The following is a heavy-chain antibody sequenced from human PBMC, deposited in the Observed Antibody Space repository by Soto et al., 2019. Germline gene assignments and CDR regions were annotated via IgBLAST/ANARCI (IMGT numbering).Heavy chain of an antibody. D-gene: IGHD2-8*01. CDR1: GFTFSSYA. CDR3: AKRALLMVYVIFDY. CDR2: ISGSGGST. V-gene: IGHV3-23*01. Sequence: GGSMRLSCAASGFTFSSYAMSWVRQAPGKGLEWVSAISGSGGSTYYADSVKGRFTISRYNSKNTLYLQMNSLRAEDTAVYYCAKRALLMVYVIFDYWGQGTLVTVSS. J-gene: IGHJ4*02.